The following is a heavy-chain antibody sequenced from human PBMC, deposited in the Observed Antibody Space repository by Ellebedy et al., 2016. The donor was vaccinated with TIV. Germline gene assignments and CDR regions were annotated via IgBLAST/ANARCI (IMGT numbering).Heavy chain of an antibody. V-gene: IGHV3-30-3*01. Sequence: GESLKISCAASGFTFSSYAMHWVRQAPGMELGWVAAISYDGSAKYYADSVKGRFTISRDNSKNTLYLQMNRLRPDDTAVYYCEKDRTSGDGYWVFDQWGQGTLVTVSS. CDR1: GFTFSSYA. CDR3: EKDRTSGDGYWVFDQ. J-gene: IGHJ4*02. CDR2: ISYDGSAK. D-gene: IGHD5-18*01.